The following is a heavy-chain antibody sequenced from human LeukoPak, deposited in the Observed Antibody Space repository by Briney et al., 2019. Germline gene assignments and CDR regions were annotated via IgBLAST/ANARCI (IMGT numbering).Heavy chain of an antibody. V-gene: IGHV7-4-1*01. Sequence: ASVKVSCKASGYTFNTFPLNWLRQAPGQRLEWMGWINTYTGLPTYAQGFTGQFVFSLDTSVNTAYLQIGSLKAEDTAIYYCARDLGELINAFDIWGQGTMVTVSS. CDR3: ARDLGELINAFDI. CDR2: INTYTGLP. CDR1: GYTFNTFP. J-gene: IGHJ3*02. D-gene: IGHD1-7*01.